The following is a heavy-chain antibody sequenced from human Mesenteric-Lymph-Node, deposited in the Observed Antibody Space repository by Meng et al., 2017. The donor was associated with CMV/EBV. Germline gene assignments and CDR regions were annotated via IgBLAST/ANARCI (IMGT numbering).Heavy chain of an antibody. V-gene: IGHV3-21*01. D-gene: IGHD6-19*01. CDR2: ISSSGSYM. CDR3: ASSSGWSRFNY. J-gene: IGHJ4*02. CDR1: GFTFSSYN. Sequence: GGSLRLSCAASGFTFSSYNMNWVRQAPGKGLEWVSSISSSGSYMYYADSVKGRFTISRDNTKNSLYLQMNSLRAEDTAVYYCASSSGWSRFNYWGQGTLVTVSS.